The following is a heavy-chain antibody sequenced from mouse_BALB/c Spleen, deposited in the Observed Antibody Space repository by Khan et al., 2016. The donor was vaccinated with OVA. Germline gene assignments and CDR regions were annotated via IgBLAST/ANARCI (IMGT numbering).Heavy chain of an antibody. J-gene: IGHJ2*01. D-gene: IGHD2-1*01. CDR3: ARHYGSDFDY. Sequence: VQLQESGAELARPGASVKLSCKASGYTFTRYWMQWVKQRPGQGLEWIGAIYPGDGDTKYTQTFKGQATLTADKSTSTAYLELNSLSSEDSAVYYCARHYGSDFDYWGQGTTLTVSS. V-gene: IGHV1-87*01. CDR2: IYPGDGDT. CDR1: GYTFTRYW.